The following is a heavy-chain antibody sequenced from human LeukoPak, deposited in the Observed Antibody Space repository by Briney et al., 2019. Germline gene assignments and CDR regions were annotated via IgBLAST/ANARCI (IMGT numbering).Heavy chain of an antibody. J-gene: IGHJ4*02. V-gene: IGHV3-21*04. Sequence: GGSLRLSCAASGFTFTTYSMDWVRQAPGKGLEWVSSISGSSSYIYYADSVKGRFTISRDNAKNSLFLQMSSLRAEDTAVYYCARVLGGSSWYWRYYFDYWGQGTLVTVSS. D-gene: IGHD6-13*01. CDR2: ISGSSSYI. CDR1: GFTFTTYS. CDR3: ARVLGGSSWYWRYYFDY.